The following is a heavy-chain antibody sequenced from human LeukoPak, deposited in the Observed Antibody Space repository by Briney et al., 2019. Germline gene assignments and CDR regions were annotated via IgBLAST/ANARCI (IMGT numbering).Heavy chain of an antibody. D-gene: IGHD5-18*01. CDR1: GGSISSGSYY. CDR3: ARGGSSGYTYA. Sequence: PSQTLSLTCTVSGGSISSGSYYWSWIRQPAGKGLEWIGRIYTSGSTNYNPSLKSRVTISVDTSKSQFSLKLSSVTAADTAVYYCARGGSSGYTYAWGQGTLVTVSS. J-gene: IGHJ4*02. CDR2: IYTSGST. V-gene: IGHV4-61*02.